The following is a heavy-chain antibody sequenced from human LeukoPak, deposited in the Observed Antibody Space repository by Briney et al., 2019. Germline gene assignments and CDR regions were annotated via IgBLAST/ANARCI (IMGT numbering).Heavy chain of an antibody. J-gene: IGHJ4*02. CDR1: GFTFSSYS. V-gene: IGHV3-21*04. CDR3: AREGATTAFDY. Sequence: PGGSLRLSCAASGFTFSSYSMNWVRQAPGKGLEWVSSITSSSNYIYYADSVKGRFTISRDIFKNTVYLQMNSLRAEDTAVYYCAREGATTAFDYWGQGTLVTVSS. CDR2: ITSSSNYI. D-gene: IGHD1-26*01.